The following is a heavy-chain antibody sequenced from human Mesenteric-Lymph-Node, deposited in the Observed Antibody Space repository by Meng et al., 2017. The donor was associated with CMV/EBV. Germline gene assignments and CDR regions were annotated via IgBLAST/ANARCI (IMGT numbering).Heavy chain of an antibody. CDR2: IYYSGST. V-gene: IGHV4-31*02. CDR3: ARVYYDSSGYYDDWYLDL. J-gene: IGHJ2*01. D-gene: IGHD3-22*01. Sequence: ISSGGYYWSWIRQHPGKGLEWIGYIYYSGSTYYNPSLKSRVTISVDTSKNQFSLKLSSVTAADTAVYYCARVYYDSSGYYDDWYLDLWGRGTLVTVSS. CDR1: ISSGGYY.